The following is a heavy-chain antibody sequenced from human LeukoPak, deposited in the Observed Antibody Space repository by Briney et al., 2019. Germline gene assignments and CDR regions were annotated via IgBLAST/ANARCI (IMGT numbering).Heavy chain of an antibody. D-gene: IGHD3-16*01. CDR3: ARDLEGGDYFDY. CDR1: GGSISSYY. V-gene: IGHV4-59*01. J-gene: IGHJ4*02. Sequence: SETLSLTCTVSGGSISSYYWSWIRQPPGKGLEWIGYIYYSGSTNYNPSLKSRVTISVGTSKNQFSLKLSSVTAADTAVYYCARDLEGGDYFDYWGQGTLVTVSS. CDR2: IYYSGST.